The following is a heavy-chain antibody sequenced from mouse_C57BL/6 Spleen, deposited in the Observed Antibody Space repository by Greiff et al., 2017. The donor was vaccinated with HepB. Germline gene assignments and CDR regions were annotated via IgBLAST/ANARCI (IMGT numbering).Heavy chain of an antibody. D-gene: IGHD2-4*01. Sequence: VQLQQSGAELARPGASVKLSCKASGYTFTSYGISWVKQRTGQGLEWIGEIYPRSGNTYYNEKFKGKATLTADKSSSTAYMELRSLTSEDSAVYFCARYYYDYPWFAYWGQGTLVTVSA. CDR3: ARYYYDYPWFAY. V-gene: IGHV1-81*01. CDR2: IYPRSGNT. CDR1: GYTFTSYG. J-gene: IGHJ3*01.